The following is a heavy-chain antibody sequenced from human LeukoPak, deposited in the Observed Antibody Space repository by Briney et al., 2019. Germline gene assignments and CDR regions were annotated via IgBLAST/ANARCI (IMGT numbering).Heavy chain of an antibody. CDR1: GGSISSGGYY. Sequence: SQTLSLTCAVSGGSISSGGYYWSWIRQPPGKGLEWIGYIYYSGSTNYNPSLKSRVTISVDTSKNQFSLKLSSVTAADTAVYYCARASQYSSSLGYPPDYWGQGTLVTVSS. D-gene: IGHD6-6*01. J-gene: IGHJ4*02. CDR2: IYYSGST. V-gene: IGHV4-61*08. CDR3: ARASQYSSSLGYPPDY.